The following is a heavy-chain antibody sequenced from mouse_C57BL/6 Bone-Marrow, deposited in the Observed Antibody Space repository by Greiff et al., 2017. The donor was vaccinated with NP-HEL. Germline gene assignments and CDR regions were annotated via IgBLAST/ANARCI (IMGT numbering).Heavy chain of an antibody. CDR1: GYTFTSYW. CDR2: IDPSDSYT. Sequence: QVQLKQSGAELVMPGASVKLSCKASGYTFTSYWMHWVKQRPGQGLEWIGEIDPSDSYTNYNQKFKGKSTLTVDEASSTAYMQLSSLTSGDSAVYYCARSGDYYSSKDKDCWGQGTSVTVSS. J-gene: IGHJ4*01. D-gene: IGHD1-1*01. V-gene: IGHV1-69*01. CDR3: ARSGDYYSSKDKDC.